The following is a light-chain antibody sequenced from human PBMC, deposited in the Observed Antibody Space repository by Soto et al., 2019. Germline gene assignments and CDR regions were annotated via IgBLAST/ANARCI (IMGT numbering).Light chain of an antibody. J-gene: IGKJ4*01. V-gene: IGKV1-5*01. CDR3: QQYDTYPLT. CDR2: DAS. CDR1: QSINNW. Sequence: DVQMTQSPSSLSASVGDRVTITCRASQSINNWLAWYQQKPGKAPKFLIYDASTLETGVPSRFSGSASGTEFTLTISGVQPEDVASYYCQQYDTYPLTFGGGTRVELK.